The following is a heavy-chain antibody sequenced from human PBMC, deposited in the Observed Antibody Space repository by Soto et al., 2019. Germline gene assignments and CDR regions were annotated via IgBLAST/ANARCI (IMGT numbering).Heavy chain of an antibody. D-gene: IGHD6-13*01. J-gene: IGHJ4*02. V-gene: IGHV3-64*01. CDR3: ARQSYSSYYFDY. CDR1: GFTFSSYA. CDR2: ISNNGGST. Sequence: EVQLVESGGGLVQPGGSLRLSCAASGFTFSSYAMHWVRQAPGKGLEYVSAISNNGGSTYYANSVKGRFTISRDNSKNTLYLQMGSLRAEDMAVYYCARQSYSSYYFDYWGQGTLVTVSS.